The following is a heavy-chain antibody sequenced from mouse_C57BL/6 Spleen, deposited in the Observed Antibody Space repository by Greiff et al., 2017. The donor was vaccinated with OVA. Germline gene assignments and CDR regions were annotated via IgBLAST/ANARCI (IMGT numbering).Heavy chain of an antibody. D-gene: IGHD2-1*01. Sequence: VQLQQPGAELVMPGASVKLSCKASGYTFTSYWMHWVKQRPGQGLEWIGEIDPSDSYTNYNQKFKGKSTLTVDKSSSTAYMQLSSLTSEDSAVYYCARRIYYGNPYAMDYWGQGTSVTVSS. CDR2: IDPSDSYT. CDR3: ARRIYYGNPYAMDY. J-gene: IGHJ4*01. V-gene: IGHV1-69*01. CDR1: GYTFTSYW.